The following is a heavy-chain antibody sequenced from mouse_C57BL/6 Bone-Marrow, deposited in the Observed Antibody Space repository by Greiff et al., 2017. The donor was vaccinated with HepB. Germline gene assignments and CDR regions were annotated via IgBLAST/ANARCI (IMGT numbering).Heavy chain of an antibody. CDR3: ARSGGYYDMDY. CDR1: GYTFTSYW. D-gene: IGHD3-1*01. J-gene: IGHJ4*01. Sequence: QVQLQQPGAELVKPGASVKLSCKASGYTFTSYWMHWVKQRPGQGLEWIGMIHPHSGSTNYNEKFKSKATLTVDKSSSTAYMQLSSLTSEDSAVYYCARSGGYYDMDYWGQGTSVTVSS. CDR2: IHPHSGST. V-gene: IGHV1-64*01.